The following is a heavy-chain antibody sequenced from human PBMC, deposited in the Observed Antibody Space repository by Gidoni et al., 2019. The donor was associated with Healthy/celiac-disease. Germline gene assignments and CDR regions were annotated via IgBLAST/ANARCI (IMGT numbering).Heavy chain of an antibody. CDR1: GYTFTSYY. CDR3: ARARSSRGYYFDY. Sequence: VQLVQSGAEVKKPGASVKVSCQASGYTFTSYYMHWVRQAPGQGLEWMGIINPSGGSTSYAQKFQGRVTMTSDTSTSTVYMELSSLRSEDTAVYYCARARSSRGYYFDYWGQGTLVTVSS. CDR2: INPSGGST. D-gene: IGHD3-10*01. J-gene: IGHJ4*02. V-gene: IGHV1-46*03.